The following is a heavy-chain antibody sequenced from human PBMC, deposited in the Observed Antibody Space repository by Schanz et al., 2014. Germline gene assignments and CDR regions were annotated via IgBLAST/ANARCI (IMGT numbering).Heavy chain of an antibody. J-gene: IGHJ5*02. CDR3: ARVRPGFAIDP. Sequence: QVQLQESGPGLVKPSQTLSLTCTVSGGSISSGGYYWTWIRQHPGKGLEWIGYIYYSGNTYYTPSLKSRLTISLHASENQFSLQLTSVTAADTAVYYCARVRPGFAIDPWGQGTLVTVSS. D-gene: IGHD6-25*01. CDR1: GGSISSGGYY. V-gene: IGHV4-31*03. CDR2: IYYSGNT.